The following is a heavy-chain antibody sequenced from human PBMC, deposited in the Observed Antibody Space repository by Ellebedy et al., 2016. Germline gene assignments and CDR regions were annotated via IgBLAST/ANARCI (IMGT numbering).Heavy chain of an antibody. CDR1: GFIFSRYG. Sequence: GESLKISXETSGFIFSRYGIHWVRQAPGKGLEWVAVISDDGNDKSYTDSVKGRFTISRDNSKIRVSLQMDSLRVEDTAVYYCAKARSSEFYNKYDMDVWGQGTTVTVSS. CDR2: ISDDGNDK. CDR3: AKARSSEFYNKYDMDV. V-gene: IGHV3-30*18. D-gene: IGHD3-10*01. J-gene: IGHJ6*02.